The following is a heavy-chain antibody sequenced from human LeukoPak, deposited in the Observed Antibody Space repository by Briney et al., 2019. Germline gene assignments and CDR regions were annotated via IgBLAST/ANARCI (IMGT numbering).Heavy chain of an antibody. J-gene: IGHJ4*02. D-gene: IGHD5-18*01. CDR2: IYYSGST. CDR1: GGSVSSGSYY. CDR3: ARGYSLDY. V-gene: IGHV4-61*01. Sequence: PSETLSLTCTVSGGSVSSGSYYWSWIRQPPGKGLEWIGYIYYSGSTNYNPSLKSRVTISVDTSKNQFSLKLSSVTAAGTAVYYCARGYSLDYWGQGTLVTVSS.